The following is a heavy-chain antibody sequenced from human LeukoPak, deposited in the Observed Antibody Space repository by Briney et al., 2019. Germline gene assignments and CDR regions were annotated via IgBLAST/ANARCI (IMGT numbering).Heavy chain of an antibody. CDR1: AESIRSDYF. Sequence: SETLSLTCTLSAESIRSDYFWGWIRQLPGKGLEWIASIYHIGSTYSNPSLKSRVTISVDTSKNQFSLELTSVTAADTHVCYCARVLYYHVLTGYYINGLFAPWGQGTLVTVPP. CDR3: ARVLYYHVLTGYYINGLFAP. V-gene: IGHV4-38-2*02. CDR2: IYHIGST. D-gene: IGHD3-9*01. J-gene: IGHJ5*02.